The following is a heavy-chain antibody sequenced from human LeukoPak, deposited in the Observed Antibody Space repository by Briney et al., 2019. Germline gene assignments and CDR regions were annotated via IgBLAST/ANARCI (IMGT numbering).Heavy chain of an antibody. V-gene: IGHV1-69*06. CDR1: GGTFSSYA. Sequence: SVKVSCKASGGTFSSYAISWVRQAPGQGLEWMGGIIPILDTANYAQKFQGRVTITGDKSTSTAYMELSSLRSEDTAVYYCARSSRTYYYYYMDVWGKGTTVTISS. D-gene: IGHD3/OR15-3a*01. J-gene: IGHJ6*03. CDR2: IIPILDTA. CDR3: ARSSRTYYYYYMDV.